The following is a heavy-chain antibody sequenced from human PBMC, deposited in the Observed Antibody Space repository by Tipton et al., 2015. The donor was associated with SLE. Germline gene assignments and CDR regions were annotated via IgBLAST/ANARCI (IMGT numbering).Heavy chain of an antibody. D-gene: IGHD2-2*01. CDR3: AKDLPSYCSSTSCSSFDY. CDR2: IKQDGSEK. V-gene: IGHV3-7*01. CDR1: GFTFSSYW. Sequence: GSLRLSCAASGFTFSSYWMSWVRQAPGKGLEWVANIKQDGSEKYYVDSVKGRFTISRDNSKNTVYLQMNSLRAEDTAVYYCAKDLPSYCSSTSCSSFDYWGQGTLVTVSS. J-gene: IGHJ4*02.